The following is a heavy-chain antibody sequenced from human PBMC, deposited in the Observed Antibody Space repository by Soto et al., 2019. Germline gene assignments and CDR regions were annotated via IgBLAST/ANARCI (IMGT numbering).Heavy chain of an antibody. CDR1: GFTFSSYS. CDR3: ARVVVVSRGDAFDI. D-gene: IGHD2-15*01. CDR2: ISSSSSYI. V-gene: IGHV3-21*01. Sequence: GGSLRLSCAASGFTFSSYSMNWVRQAPGKGLEWVSSISSSSSYIYYADSVKGRFTISRDNAKNSLYLQMNSLRAEDTAVYYCARVVVVSRGDAFDIWGQGTMVTVS. J-gene: IGHJ3*02.